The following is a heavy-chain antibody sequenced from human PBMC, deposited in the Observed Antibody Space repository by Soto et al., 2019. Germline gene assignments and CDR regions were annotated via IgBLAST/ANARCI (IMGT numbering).Heavy chain of an antibody. D-gene: IGHD3-3*01. V-gene: IGHV4-4*07. Sequence: SETLSLTCTVSGGTMNSYYWTWIRQPAGKGLEWIGRIYSSGSTKYNPSLQSRVTMSLDTSKNQFSLRLTSVTAADTAVYYCARGQRFSDWFDPWGQGTLVTVSS. CDR3: ARGQRFSDWFDP. CDR2: IYSSGST. J-gene: IGHJ5*02. CDR1: GGTMNSYY.